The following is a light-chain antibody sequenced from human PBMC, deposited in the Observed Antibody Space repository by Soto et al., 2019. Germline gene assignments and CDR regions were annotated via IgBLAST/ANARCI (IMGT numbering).Light chain of an antibody. J-gene: IGKJ1*01. CDR1: QNVNNR. Sequence: EIVMTQSPAMLSVSPGERATLSCRASQNVNNRLAWYQQKAGQPPRLLIYGASTRATGIPARFSGSGSGTGFTLTISSLQSEDFAVYYCQHFNSWPLLFGQGTKVDIK. V-gene: IGKV3-15*01. CDR3: QHFNSWPLL. CDR2: GAS.